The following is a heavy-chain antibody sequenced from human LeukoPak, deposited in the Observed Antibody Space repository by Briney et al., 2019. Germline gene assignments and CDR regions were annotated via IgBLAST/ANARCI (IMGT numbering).Heavy chain of an antibody. D-gene: IGHD3-16*01. CDR1: GFRFSDFT. CDR2: IGGRGGST. J-gene: IGHJ5*02. CDR3: GKEGGA. Sequence: HPGGSLRLSCAASGFRFSDFTMTWVRQAPGKGPEWVSAIGGRGGSTYYADPLEGRFTISRDNSKDMVYLQMNSLKVEDTATYYCGKEGGAWGQGTKVTVSS. V-gene: IGHV3-23*01.